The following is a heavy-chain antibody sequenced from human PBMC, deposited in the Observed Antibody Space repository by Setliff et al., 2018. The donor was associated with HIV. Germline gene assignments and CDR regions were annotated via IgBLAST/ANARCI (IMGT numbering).Heavy chain of an antibody. Sequence: SETLSLTCAVYGESFSGYYWSWIRQPPGEGLEWIGEINHSGSTNYNPSLKSRVTISVDTSKNQFSLKLTSVTAADTAVYYCARDPKHSSSGDLEYWSQGTLVTVSS. CDR1: GESFSGYY. J-gene: IGHJ4*02. D-gene: IGHD3-22*01. CDR2: INHSGST. CDR3: ARDPKHSSSGDLEY. V-gene: IGHV4-34*01.